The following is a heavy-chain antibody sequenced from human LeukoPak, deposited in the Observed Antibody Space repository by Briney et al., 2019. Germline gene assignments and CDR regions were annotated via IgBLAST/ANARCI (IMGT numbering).Heavy chain of an antibody. CDR3: ARDTSIAAAGGDAFDI. J-gene: IGHJ3*02. D-gene: IGHD6-13*01. Sequence: QTGGSLRLSCAASGFTFSSYAMHWVRQAPGKGLEWVAVISYDGSNKYYADSVKGRFTISRDNSKNTLYLQMNSLRSEDTAVYYCARDTSIAAAGGDAFDIWGQGTMVTVSS. V-gene: IGHV3-30*04. CDR2: ISYDGSNK. CDR1: GFTFSSYA.